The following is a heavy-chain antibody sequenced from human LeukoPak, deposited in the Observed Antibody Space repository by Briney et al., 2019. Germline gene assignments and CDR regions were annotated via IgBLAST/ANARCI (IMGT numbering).Heavy chain of an antibody. D-gene: IGHD6-13*01. J-gene: IGHJ4*02. V-gene: IGHV4-4*07. CDR3: AREGSSWTDNQFDY. Sequence: SGTLSLTCTVSGGSISSYYWSWIRQPAGKGLEWIGRIYTSGSTNYNPSLKSRVTMSVDTSKNQFSLKLSPVTAADTAVYYCAREGSSWTDNQFDYWGQGTLVTVSS. CDR2: IYTSGST. CDR1: GGSISSYY.